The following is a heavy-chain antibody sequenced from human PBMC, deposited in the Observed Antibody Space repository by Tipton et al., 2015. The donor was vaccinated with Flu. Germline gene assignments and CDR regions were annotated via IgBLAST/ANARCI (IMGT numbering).Heavy chain of an antibody. CDR1: GGSISSYY. CDR3: ARDRGYSYGYSFDY. V-gene: IGHV4-59*01. Sequence: TLSLTCTVSGGSISSYYWSWIRQPPGKGLEWIGYIYYSGSTNYNPSLKSRVTISVDTSKNQFSLKLSSVTAADTAVYYCARDRGYSYGYSFDYWGQGTLVTVSS. CDR2: IYYSGST. J-gene: IGHJ4*02. D-gene: IGHD5-18*01.